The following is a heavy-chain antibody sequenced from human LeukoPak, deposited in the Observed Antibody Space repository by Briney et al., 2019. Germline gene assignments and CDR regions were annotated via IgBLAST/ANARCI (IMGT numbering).Heavy chain of an antibody. Sequence: PGGSLSLSCAASGFTFSDYYMNWIRQAPGKGLEGVSYISSSGSSIYYADSVKGRFTSSRDNAKNSLYLQMNSLRAEDTAVYYCARWYYAFDIWGQGTMIIVSS. CDR2: ISSSGSSI. CDR3: ARWYYAFDI. D-gene: IGHD2-15*01. CDR1: GFTFSDYY. V-gene: IGHV3-11*04. J-gene: IGHJ3*02.